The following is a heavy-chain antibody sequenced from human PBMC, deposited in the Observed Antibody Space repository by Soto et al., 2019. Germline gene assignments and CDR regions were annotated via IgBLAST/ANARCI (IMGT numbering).Heavy chain of an antibody. V-gene: IGHV3-11*01. Sequence: QVQLVESGGGLVKPGGSLRLSCATSGFTFSDYYMSWIRQAPGKGLEWVSYISSDSSTRYYADSVKGRFTMSRDNARKPVYLKMNSLSGAATALYYCVRDPMTTRGYYYGLDVWGQGATVIVSS. CDR2: ISSDSSTR. D-gene: IGHD4-4*01. CDR1: GFTFSDYY. J-gene: IGHJ6*02. CDR3: VRDPMTTRGYYYGLDV.